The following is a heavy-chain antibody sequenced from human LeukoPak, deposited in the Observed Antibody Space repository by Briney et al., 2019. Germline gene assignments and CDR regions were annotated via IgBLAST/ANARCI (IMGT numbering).Heavy chain of an antibody. J-gene: IGHJ2*01. CDR3: AREANSPTARYWYFDL. V-gene: IGHV4-59*02. CDR1: GGSVSSYY. D-gene: IGHD2-21*01. CDR2: VYYSGST. Sequence: SETLSLTCTVSGGSVSSYYWSWMRQSPGKGLEWIGYVYYSGSTNYNPALKSRVTISLDTSENQFSLRLSSVTAADTAVYYCAREANSPTARYWYFDLWGRGTQVTVSS.